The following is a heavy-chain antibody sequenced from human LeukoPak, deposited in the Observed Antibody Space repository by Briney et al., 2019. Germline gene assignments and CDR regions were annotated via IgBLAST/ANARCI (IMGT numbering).Heavy chain of an antibody. J-gene: IGHJ4*02. Sequence: PGGSLRLSCVVSGFTFSSHWMHWVRQALGKGLVWVSRLNDDGTYVDYADSVRGRFTISRDNAKNMLHLQMNSLRVEDTAVHYCVRGSSDWAGTDYWGQGTLVTVSS. CDR1: GFTFSSHW. V-gene: IGHV3-74*01. CDR2: LNDDGTYV. D-gene: IGHD2-21*02. CDR3: VRGSSDWAGTDY.